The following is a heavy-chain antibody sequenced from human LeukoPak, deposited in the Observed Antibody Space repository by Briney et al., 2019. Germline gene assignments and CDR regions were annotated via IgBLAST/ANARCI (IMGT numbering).Heavy chain of an antibody. D-gene: IGHD2-15*01. V-gene: IGHV3-9*01. CDR2: ISWNSGSI. CDR1: GFTFDDYA. CDR3: AKGVVRYWYFDL. J-gene: IGHJ2*01. Sequence: GGSLRLSCAASGFTFDDYAMHWVRQAPGKGLEWASGISWNSGSIGYADSVKGRFTISRDNAKNSLYLQMNSLRAEDTALYYCAKGVVRYWYFDLWGRGTLVTVSS.